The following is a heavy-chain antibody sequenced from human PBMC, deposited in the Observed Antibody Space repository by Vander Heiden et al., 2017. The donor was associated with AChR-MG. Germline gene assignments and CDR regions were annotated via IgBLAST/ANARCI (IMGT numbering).Heavy chain of an antibody. Sequence: QVQLVQSGAEAKKPGASVKVSCTASGYTFTDYYIHWVRQAPGQGLEWLGWINPKTGGRKYAQKFQGRVTTTWDTSISTVYMELSRLRSDDTAVYYCARRTFDSWGPGTLGTVSS. V-gene: IGHV1-2*02. CDR1: GYTFTDYY. CDR2: INPKTGGR. J-gene: IGHJ4*02. CDR3: ARRTFDS.